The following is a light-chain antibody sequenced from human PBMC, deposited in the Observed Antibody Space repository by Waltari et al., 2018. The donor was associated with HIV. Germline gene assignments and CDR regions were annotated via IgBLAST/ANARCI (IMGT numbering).Light chain of an antibody. V-gene: IGKV2-28*01. Sequence: IVMTQSPLSLSVAPGEPATLSCTSNHSPLRANGYNSLDWFLQRPGQSPHPLIYLASNRASGVPDRFSGSGSGTDFTLTISKVQAEDVGLYYCMQTLQAPWTFGQGTKMEIK. CDR1: HSPLRANGYNS. CDR2: LAS. J-gene: IGKJ1*01. CDR3: MQTLQAPWT.